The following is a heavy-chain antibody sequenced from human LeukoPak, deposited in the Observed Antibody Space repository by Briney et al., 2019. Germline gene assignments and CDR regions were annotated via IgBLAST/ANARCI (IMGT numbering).Heavy chain of an antibody. CDR3: AREAGSGSYYNFPDS. J-gene: IGHJ5*01. D-gene: IGHD3-10*01. CDR1: GLTFSSYG. V-gene: IGHV3-33*01. Sequence: GGSLRLSCAASGLTFSSYGMHWVRQAPGKGLEWVAVIWYDGSNKYYADSVKGRFTISRDISKNILYLQMNSLRAEDTAVYYCAREAGSGSYYNFPDSWGQGTLVTVSS. CDR2: IWYDGSNK.